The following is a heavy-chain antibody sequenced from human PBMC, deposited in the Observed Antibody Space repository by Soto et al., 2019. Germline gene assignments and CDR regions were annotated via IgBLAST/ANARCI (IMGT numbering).Heavy chain of an antibody. V-gene: IGHV2-70*01. CDR2: IDWDDDK. CDR3: ARTTTLATPASGRAGYCYYYYGMDV. D-gene: IGHD1-26*01. CDR1: GFSLSTSGMC. J-gene: IGHJ6*02. Sequence: SGPTLVNPTQTLTLTYTFSGFSLSTSGMCVSWIRQPPGKALEWLALIDWDDDKYYSTSLKTRLTISKDTSKNQVLLTMTNMDSVDTAAYCCARTTTLATPASGRAGYCYYYYGMDVWGQGTTVTVSS.